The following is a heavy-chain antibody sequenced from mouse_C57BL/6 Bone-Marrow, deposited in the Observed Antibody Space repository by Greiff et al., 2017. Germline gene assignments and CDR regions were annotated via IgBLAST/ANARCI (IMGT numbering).Heavy chain of an antibody. D-gene: IGHD2-5*01. J-gene: IGHJ4*01. CDR1: GYTFTSYW. V-gene: IGHV1-59*01. CDR2: IDPSDSYT. Sequence: QVQLQQPGAELVRPGTSVKLSCKASGYTFTSYWMHWVKQRPGQGLEWIGVIDPSDSYTNYNQKFKGKATLTVDTSSSTAYMQLSSLTSEDSAVSYCARPYSNYPYYAMDYWGQGTSVTVSS. CDR3: ARPYSNYPYYAMDY.